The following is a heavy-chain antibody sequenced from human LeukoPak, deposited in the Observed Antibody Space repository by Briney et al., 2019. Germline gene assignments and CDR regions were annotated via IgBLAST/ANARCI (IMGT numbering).Heavy chain of an antibody. Sequence: PSETLSLTCAVYGGSFSGYYWSWIRQPPGRGLEWIGEINHSGSTNYNPSLKSRVTISVDTSKNQFSLKLSSVTAADTAAYYCARASTTVTTNRDFDYWGQGTLVTVSS. CDR1: GGSFSGYY. V-gene: IGHV4-34*01. J-gene: IGHJ4*02. CDR2: INHSGST. CDR3: ARASTTVTTNRDFDY. D-gene: IGHD4-17*01.